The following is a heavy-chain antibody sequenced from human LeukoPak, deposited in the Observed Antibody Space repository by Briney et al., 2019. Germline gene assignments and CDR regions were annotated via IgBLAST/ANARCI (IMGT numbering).Heavy chain of an antibody. CDR2: ISSSSSTI. D-gene: IGHD2-21*02. J-gene: IGHJ4*02. CDR1: GLTFSDYY. Sequence: TGGSLRLSCAASGLTFSDYYMSWIRQAPGKGLGWVSYISSSSSTIYYAASVKGRFTISRDNAKNSLYLQMNSLRAEDTAVYYCARGAGDYYFDYWGQGTLVTVSS. CDR3: ARGAGDYYFDY. V-gene: IGHV3-11*01.